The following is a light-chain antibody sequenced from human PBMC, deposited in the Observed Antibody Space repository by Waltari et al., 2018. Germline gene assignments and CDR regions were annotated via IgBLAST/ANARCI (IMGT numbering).Light chain of an antibody. V-gene: IGKV3-11*01. CDR1: QSVSSY. J-gene: IGKJ4*01. CDR2: DAS. Sequence: EIVLTQSPATLSLSPGERATLSCRASQSVSSYLGWYQQKPGQAPRLLIYDASNRATGIPARFSGSGYGTDFTLTISSLEPEDLAVYYCQQRSNWPRTFGGGTKVEIK. CDR3: QQRSNWPRT.